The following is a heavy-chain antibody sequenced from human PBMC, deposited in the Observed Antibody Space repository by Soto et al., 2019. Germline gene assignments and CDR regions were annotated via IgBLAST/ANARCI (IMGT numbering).Heavy chain of an antibody. CDR1: GGSFSGYY. CDR3: ARGQSRYCSGGSCYASPISRYNWFDP. Sequence: KASETLSLTCAVYGGSFSGYYWSWIRQPPGKGPEWIGEINHSGSTNYNPSLKSRVTISVDTSKNQFSLKLSSVTAADTAVYYCARGQSRYCSGGSCYASPISRYNWFDPWGQGTLVTVSS. D-gene: IGHD2-15*01. V-gene: IGHV4-34*01. J-gene: IGHJ5*02. CDR2: INHSGST.